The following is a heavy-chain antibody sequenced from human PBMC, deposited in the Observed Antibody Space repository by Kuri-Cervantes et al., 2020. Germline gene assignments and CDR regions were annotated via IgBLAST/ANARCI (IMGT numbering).Heavy chain of an antibody. V-gene: IGHV3-21*06. CDR3: ARDRNYYGSGYLRDYFDY. Sequence: GESLKISCAASGFTLSNYTMNWVRQAPGKGLEWVSSIRSSSTFIFYTDSVRGRFIISRDNTENSLYLQMNSLRAEDTAVYYCARDRNYYGSGYLRDYFDYWGQGTLVTVSS. D-gene: IGHD3-10*01. CDR2: IRSSSTFI. CDR1: GFTLSNYT. J-gene: IGHJ4*02.